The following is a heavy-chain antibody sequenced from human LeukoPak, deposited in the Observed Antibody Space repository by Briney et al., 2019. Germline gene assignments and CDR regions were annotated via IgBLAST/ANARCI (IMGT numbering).Heavy chain of an antibody. J-gene: IGHJ5*02. CDR2: ISGDGGAT. CDR3: AKEGAGSGYMYNWFDP. CDR1: GFTFDSYA. Sequence: PGGSLRLSCEASGFTFDSYAMSWVRQGLGKGLKWVSGISGDGGATWYADSVKGRFTISRDNSKNTLFLQMNSLRVEDTAVYYCAKEGAGSGYMYNWFDPWGQGTLVTVSS. D-gene: IGHD3-3*01. V-gene: IGHV3-23*01.